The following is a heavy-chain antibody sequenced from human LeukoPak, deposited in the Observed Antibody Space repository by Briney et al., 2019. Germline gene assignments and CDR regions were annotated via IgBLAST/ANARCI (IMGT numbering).Heavy chain of an antibody. CDR1: GGSISSSGYY. CDR3: ARDGARSGEFGY. V-gene: IGHV4-30-2*01. CDR2: IYHSGST. J-gene: IGHJ4*02. D-gene: IGHD3-16*01. Sequence: SQTLSLTCTVSGGSISSSGYYWSWIRQPPGKGLEWIGYIYHSGSTYYNPSLKSRVTISVDTSKNQFSLKLSSVTAADTAVYYCARDGARSGEFGYWGQGTLVAVSS.